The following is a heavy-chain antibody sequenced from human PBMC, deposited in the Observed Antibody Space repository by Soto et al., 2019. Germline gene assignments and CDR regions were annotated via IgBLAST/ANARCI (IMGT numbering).Heavy chain of an antibody. CDR3: VRNPSGQQKKFDY. CDR2: INDSGST. V-gene: IGHV4-59*01. D-gene: IGHD2-15*01. CDR1: GGSISTYY. J-gene: IGHJ4*02. Sequence: SETLSLTCTVSGGSISTYYWSWIRQPPGKGLEWIGNINDSGSTKYNPSLKSRVTISVDTSKNQFSLKLTSVTAADTAVYYCVRNPSGQQKKFDYWGQGTLVTVS.